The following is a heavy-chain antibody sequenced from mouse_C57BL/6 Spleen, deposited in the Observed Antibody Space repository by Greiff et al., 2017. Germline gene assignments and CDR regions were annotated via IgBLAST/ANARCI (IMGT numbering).Heavy chain of an antibody. V-gene: IGHV1-61*01. J-gene: IGHJ3*01. Sequence: VQLLQPGAELVRPGSSVNLSCKASGFTFTSYWMGWVKQTPGQGLEWIGNIYPSDSETHYNQKFKDKDTLTVDKSSSTAYMQLSSLTSEDSTVYYCAGGSYSSFAYWGQGTMVTVSA. CDR3: AGGSYSSFAY. CDR1: GFTFTSYW. CDR2: IYPSDSET. D-gene: IGHD3-1*01.